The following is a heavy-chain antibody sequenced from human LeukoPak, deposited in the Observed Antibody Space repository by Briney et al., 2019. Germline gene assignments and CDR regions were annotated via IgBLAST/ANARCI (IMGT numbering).Heavy chain of an antibody. CDR2: IYTSGST. CDR1: GGSISSGSYY. CDR3: ARGGGYSYVPGGYFDY. V-gene: IGHV4-61*02. J-gene: IGHJ4*02. D-gene: IGHD5-18*01. Sequence: SETLSLTCTVSGGSISSGSYYWSWIRQPAGKGLEWIGRIYTSGSTNYNPSLKSRVTISLDTSKNQFSLKLSSVTAADTAVYYCARGGGYSYVPGGYFDYWGQGTLVTVSS.